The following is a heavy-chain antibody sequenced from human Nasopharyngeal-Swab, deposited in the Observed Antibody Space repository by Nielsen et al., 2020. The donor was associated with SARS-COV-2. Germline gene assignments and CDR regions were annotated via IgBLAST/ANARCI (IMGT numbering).Heavy chain of an antibody. V-gene: IGHV4-59*01. CDR3: ARANTLRITIFRVVSYFDY. CDR2: IYYSGGT. D-gene: IGHD3-3*01. Sequence: WIRQPPGKGLEWIGYIYYSGGTNYNPSLKSRVTISVDTSKNQFSLKLSSVTAADTAVYYCARANTLRITIFRVVSYFDYWGQGTLVTVSS. J-gene: IGHJ4*02.